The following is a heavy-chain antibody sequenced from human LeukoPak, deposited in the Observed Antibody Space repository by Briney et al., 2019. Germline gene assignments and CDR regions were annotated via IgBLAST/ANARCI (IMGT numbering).Heavy chain of an antibody. CDR3: ARYSRGLHPFDY. CDR2: IYYSGTT. D-gene: IGHD1-26*01. Sequence: SETLSLTCTVSGGSISSYYWSWIRQPPGKGLEWIGYIYYSGTTNYNPSLKSRVTISVDTSKNQFSLKLSSVTAADTAVYYCARYSRGLHPFDYWGQGTLVTVSS. CDR1: GGSISSYY. J-gene: IGHJ4*02. V-gene: IGHV4-59*12.